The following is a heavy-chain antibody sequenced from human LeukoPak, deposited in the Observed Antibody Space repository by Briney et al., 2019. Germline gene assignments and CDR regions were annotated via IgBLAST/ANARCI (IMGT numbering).Heavy chain of an antibody. CDR3: ARERHYYDSSGYYGY. CDR2: INHSGST. V-gene: IGHV4-34*01. D-gene: IGHD3-22*01. J-gene: IGHJ4*02. CDR1: VGSFSGYY. Sequence: SEILSLTCAVDVGSFSGYYRSWIREPPWKGLEWMGEINHSGSTNYNPSLKSRVTISVDTSKNQFSLKLSSVTAADTAVYYCARERHYYDSSGYYGYWGQGTLVTVSS.